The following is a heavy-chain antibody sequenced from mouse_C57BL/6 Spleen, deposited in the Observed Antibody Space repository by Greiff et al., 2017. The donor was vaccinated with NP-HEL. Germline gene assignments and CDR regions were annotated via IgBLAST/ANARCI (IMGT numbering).Heavy chain of an antibody. Sequence: VQLQQSGAELVRPGASVKLSCTASGFNITDYYMHWVKQRPEQGLEWIGRIDPEDGDTEYAPKFQGKATLTADTSSNTAYLQLSSLTSEDTAVYYCTTRLAGTWFAYWGQETLVTVSA. D-gene: IGHD2-14*01. J-gene: IGHJ3*01. CDR3: TTRLAGTWFAY. CDR2: IDPEDGDT. CDR1: GFNITDYY. V-gene: IGHV14-1*01.